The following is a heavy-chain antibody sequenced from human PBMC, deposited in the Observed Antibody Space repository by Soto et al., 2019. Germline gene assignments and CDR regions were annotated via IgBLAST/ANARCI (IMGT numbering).Heavy chain of an antibody. CDR1: GFTFSSYA. J-gene: IGHJ4*02. Sequence: GGSLRLSCAASGFTFSSYAMSWVRQAPGKGLEWVSYISSSGSTIYYADSVKGRFTISRDNAKNSLYLQMNSLRAEDTAVYYCARATYSSGWYDSCYFDYWGQGTLVTVSS. V-gene: IGHV3-48*03. CDR2: ISSSGSTI. CDR3: ARATYSSGWYDSCYFDY. D-gene: IGHD6-19*01.